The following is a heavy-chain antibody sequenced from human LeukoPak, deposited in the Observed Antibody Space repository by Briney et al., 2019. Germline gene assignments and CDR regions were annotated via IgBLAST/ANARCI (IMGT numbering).Heavy chain of an antibody. CDR1: GFTFSSYA. J-gene: IGHJ6*02. CDR3: ARSVPYYYYGMDV. CDR2: ISYDGSNK. Sequence: GGSLRLSCAASGFTFSSYAMHWVRQAPGKGLEWVAVISYDGSNKYYADSVKGRFTISRDNSKNTLYLQMNSLRAEDTAVYYCARSVPYYYYGMDVWGQGTTVTVSS. V-gene: IGHV3-30*04.